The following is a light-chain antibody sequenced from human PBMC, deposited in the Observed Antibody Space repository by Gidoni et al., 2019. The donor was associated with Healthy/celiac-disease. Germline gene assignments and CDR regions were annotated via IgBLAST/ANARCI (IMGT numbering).Light chain of an antibody. Sequence: EIQMTQAPSTLSASVRDRVTITCRASQSISSWLAWYQQKPGKAPKLLIYKASSLESGVPSRFSGSGSGTGFTLTISSLQPDDFATYYCQQYNSSLTFGGGTKVEIK. CDR3: QQYNSSLT. J-gene: IGKJ4*01. CDR2: KAS. CDR1: QSISSW. V-gene: IGKV1-5*03.